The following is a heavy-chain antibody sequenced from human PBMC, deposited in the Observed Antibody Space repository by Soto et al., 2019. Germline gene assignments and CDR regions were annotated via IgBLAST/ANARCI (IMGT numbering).Heavy chain of an antibody. CDR3: ARQGVGASDY. J-gene: IGHJ4*02. D-gene: IGHD1-26*01. CDR2: IYYSGST. V-gene: IGHV4-39*01. Sequence: QLHLQESGPGVVKPSETLSLTCSVSGGSISSSSYFWGWIRQPPGKGLEWIGSIYYSGSTYYNPSLKSRVTISVDTSKNRFSLKVNSMTAADTAVYYCARQGVGASDYWGQGTLITVSS. CDR1: GGSISSSSYF.